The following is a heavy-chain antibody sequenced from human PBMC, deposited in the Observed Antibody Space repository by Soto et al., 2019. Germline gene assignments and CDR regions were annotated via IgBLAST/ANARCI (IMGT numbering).Heavy chain of an antibody. D-gene: IGHD4-17*01. CDR2: INPDGSYT. V-gene: IGHV3-74*01. CDR1: GFTFSSYW. CDR3: ARTLSTTVTSAFDI. J-gene: IGHJ3*02. Sequence: EVQLVESGGGLVQPGGSLRLSCAASGFTFSSYWMHWVRQAPGKGLVWVSRINPDGSYTSYADSVKGRFTISRDNAKNTLYLQMNSLRAEDTAGYYCARTLSTTVTSAFDIWGQGTMVTVS.